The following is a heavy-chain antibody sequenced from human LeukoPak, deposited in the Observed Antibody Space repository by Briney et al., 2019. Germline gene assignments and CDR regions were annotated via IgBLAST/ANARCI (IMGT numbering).Heavy chain of an antibody. J-gene: IGHJ4*02. Sequence: GGSLRLSCAASGFTFSSYSMNWVRQAPGKGLEWVSSISSSSSYIYYADSVKGRFTISRDNAKNSLYLQMNSLRAEDTAVYYCARDPGQNYGDYDYWGQGTLVTVSS. CDR2: ISSSSSYI. CDR1: GFTFSSYS. CDR3: ARDPGQNYGDYDY. V-gene: IGHV3-21*01. D-gene: IGHD4-17*01.